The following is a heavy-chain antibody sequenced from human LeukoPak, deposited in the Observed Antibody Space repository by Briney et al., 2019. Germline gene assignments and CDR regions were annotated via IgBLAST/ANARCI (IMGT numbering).Heavy chain of an antibody. CDR3: ARTTEYDFWSGYYTNYYYYYGMDV. CDR1: GYTFTSYY. J-gene: IGHJ6*02. Sequence: ASVKVSCKASGYTFTSYYMHWVRQAPGQGLEWMGIINPSGGSTSYAQKFQGRVTITRDTSTSTVYMELSSLRSEDTAVYCCARTTEYDFWSGYYTNYYYYYGMDVWGQGTTVTVSS. V-gene: IGHV1-46*01. CDR2: INPSGGST. D-gene: IGHD3-3*01.